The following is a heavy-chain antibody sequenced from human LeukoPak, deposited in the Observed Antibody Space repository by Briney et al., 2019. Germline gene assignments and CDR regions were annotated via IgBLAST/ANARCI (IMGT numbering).Heavy chain of an antibody. D-gene: IGHD3-10*01. Sequence: RPGGSLRLSCRASGFTFTTFGFHWVRQAPGKGPEWVAVIWYDGSNRYYADSVRGRFTISRDDSKNTVYLQMNSLRAEDTAVYYCARDGGHFSGSGSFFNSWGQGTLVTVSA. CDR2: IWYDGSNR. V-gene: IGHV3-33*01. CDR3: ARDGGHFSGSGSFFNS. CDR1: GFTFTTFG. J-gene: IGHJ5*01.